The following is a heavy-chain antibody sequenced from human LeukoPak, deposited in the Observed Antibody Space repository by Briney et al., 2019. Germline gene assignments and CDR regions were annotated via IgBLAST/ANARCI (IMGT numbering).Heavy chain of an antibody. J-gene: IGHJ4*02. CDR3: AKWGDYDILTGYYGSDY. Sequence: QSGGSLRLSCAASGFTFSNYAMSWVRQAPGKGLEWVSAVSGRDDSTYYADSVKGRSTISRDNSKNTLYLQMNSLRAEDTAVYYCAKWGDYDILTGYYGSDYWGQGTLVTVSS. V-gene: IGHV3-23*01. CDR1: GFTFSNYA. D-gene: IGHD3-9*01. CDR2: VSGRDDST.